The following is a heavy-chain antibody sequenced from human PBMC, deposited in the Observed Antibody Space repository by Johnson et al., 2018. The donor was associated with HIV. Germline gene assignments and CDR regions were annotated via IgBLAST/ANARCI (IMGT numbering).Heavy chain of an antibody. CDR2: IRYDTSKK. D-gene: IGHD3-22*01. CDR3: AKGQSSGYPKDAFDI. Sequence: QMQLVESGGGVVQPGRSLRLSCAASGFTFSTYGMHWVRQAPGKGLEWVALIRYDTSKKYYADSVKGRFTISRDNSKNTLYLQMNSLRTEDTAMYYCAKGQSSGYPKDAFDIWGRGTIVIVSS. J-gene: IGHJ3*02. V-gene: IGHV3-30*02. CDR1: GFTFSTYG.